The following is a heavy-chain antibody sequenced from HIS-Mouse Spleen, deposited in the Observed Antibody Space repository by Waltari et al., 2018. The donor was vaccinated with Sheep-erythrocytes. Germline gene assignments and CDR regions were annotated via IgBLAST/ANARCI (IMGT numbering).Heavy chain of an antibody. Sequence: EVQLVESGGGLVKPGGSLRLSCAASGFTFSSYSMNWVRQAPGKGVEWVSSSSSSSSYIYYADSVKGRFTISRDNAKNSLYLQMNSLRAEDTAVYYCARDSTSDAFDIWGQGTMVTVSS. CDR1: GFTFSSYS. CDR3: ARDSTSDAFDI. CDR2: SSSSSSYI. J-gene: IGHJ3*02. V-gene: IGHV3-21*01. D-gene: IGHD6-6*01.